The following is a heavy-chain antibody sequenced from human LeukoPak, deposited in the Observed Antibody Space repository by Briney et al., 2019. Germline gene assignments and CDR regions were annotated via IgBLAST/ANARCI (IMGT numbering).Heavy chain of an antibody. CDR1: GYTFTGYY. D-gene: IGHD3-22*01. CDR2: INLNSGGT. J-gene: IGHJ4*02. Sequence: ASVKVSCKASGYTFTGYYMHWVRQAPGPGLECMGWINLNSGGTNYAQKFQGRVTMTRDTSISTAYMELSRLRSDDTAVYYCARARITMIVARYLDYFDYWGQGTLVTVSS. V-gene: IGHV1-2*02. CDR3: ARARITMIVARYLDYFDY.